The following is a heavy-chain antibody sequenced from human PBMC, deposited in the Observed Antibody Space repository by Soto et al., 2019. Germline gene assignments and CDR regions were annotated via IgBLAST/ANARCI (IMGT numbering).Heavy chain of an antibody. CDR2: IKKRADGGKT. V-gene: IGHV3-15*01. D-gene: IGHD4-17*01. CDR3: TTDPGDYEDF. CDR1: GSTFTNAW. Sequence: PGGSLRLSCAASGSTFTNAWMSWVRQAPGKGLEWVGRIKKRADGGKTDYAAPVRGRFTISRDDSKNTLFLQMNSLEAEDTAVYYCTTDPGDYEDFWGQGTLVTVSS. J-gene: IGHJ1*01.